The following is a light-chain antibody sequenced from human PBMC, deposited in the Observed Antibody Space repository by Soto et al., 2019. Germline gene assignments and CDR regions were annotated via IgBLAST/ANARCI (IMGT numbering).Light chain of an antibody. Sequence: DIQLTQSPSFLSASVGDRVTITCRASQGIGSYLAWYQQKPGKAPNLLIYAASTLQSGVPSRFSGSGSGTEFILTISSLQPEDFAAYYCHQLNNYPLTFGGGTKVEIK. CDR1: QGIGSY. CDR3: HQLNNYPLT. CDR2: AAS. V-gene: IGKV1-9*01. J-gene: IGKJ4*01.